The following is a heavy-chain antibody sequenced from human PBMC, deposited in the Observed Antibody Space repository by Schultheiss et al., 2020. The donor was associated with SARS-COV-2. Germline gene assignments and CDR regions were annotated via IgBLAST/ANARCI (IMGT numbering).Heavy chain of an antibody. V-gene: IGHV4-31*03. Sequence: SQTLSLTCTVSGGSISSGGYYWSWIRQHPGKGLEWIGYIYYSGSTYYNPSLKSRVTISVDTSKNQFSLKLSSVTAADTAVYYCARAHSVVVAATHFDYWGQGTLVTVSS. CDR2: IYYSGST. D-gene: IGHD2-15*01. CDR1: GGSISSGGYY. J-gene: IGHJ4*02. CDR3: ARAHSVVVAATHFDY.